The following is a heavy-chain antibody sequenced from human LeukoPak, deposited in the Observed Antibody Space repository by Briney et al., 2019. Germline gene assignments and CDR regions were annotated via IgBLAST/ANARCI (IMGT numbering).Heavy chain of an antibody. CDR3: ARESGAAFDY. CDR1: GFTFSSYS. J-gene: IGHJ4*02. V-gene: IGHV3-21*01. D-gene: IGHD3-10*01. Sequence: GGSLRLSCAASGFTFSSYSMNWVRQAPGMGLEWVSSISSSSSYIYYADSVKGRFTISRDNAKNSLYLQMNSLRAEDTAVYYCARESGAAFDYWGQGTLVTVSS. CDR2: ISSSSSYI.